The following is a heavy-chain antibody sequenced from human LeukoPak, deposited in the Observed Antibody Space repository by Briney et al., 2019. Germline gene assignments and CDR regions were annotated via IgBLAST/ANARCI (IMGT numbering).Heavy chain of an antibody. Sequence: GGSLRLSCAASGFTFSNYWMTWVRQAPGKGLEWVANIKQDESEKYYVDSVKGRFTISRDNAKNSLYLQMNSLRAEDTAVYYCARFVVLPAAPGGWFDPWGQGALVTVSS. CDR2: IKQDESEK. CDR1: GFTFSNYW. V-gene: IGHV3-7*01. CDR3: ARFVVLPAAPGGWFDP. D-gene: IGHD2-2*01. J-gene: IGHJ5*02.